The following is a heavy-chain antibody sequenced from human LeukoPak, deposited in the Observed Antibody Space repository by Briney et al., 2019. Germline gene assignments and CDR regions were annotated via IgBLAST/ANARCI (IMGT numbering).Heavy chain of an antibody. D-gene: IGHD1-1*01. CDR1: GFTFRSYG. J-gene: IGHJ4*02. V-gene: IGHV3-33*06. CDR3: AKQRRFRECFFDY. CDR2: IWSDGNTK. Sequence: GRSLRLSCEASGFTFRSYGMHWVRQAPGKGLEWVAVIWSDGNTKYYADSVEGRFNISRDNSKNTLFLQMDSLRVEDTAVYFCAKQRRFRECFFDYWGQGTLVTVSS.